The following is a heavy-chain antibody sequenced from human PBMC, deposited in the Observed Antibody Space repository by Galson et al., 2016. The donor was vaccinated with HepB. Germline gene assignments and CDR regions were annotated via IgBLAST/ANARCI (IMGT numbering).Heavy chain of an antibody. J-gene: IGHJ6*02. CDR2: INWNGANI. D-gene: IGHD6-6*01. CDR1: GFTFSSYA. V-gene: IGHV3-9*01. Sequence: SLRLSCAASGFTFSSYAMSWVRQAPGKGLEWVCGINWNGANIGYADSVKGRFTISRDNAKKSLYLQVNTLRAEDTALYYCAKDIVREVGYGMDVWGQGTTVTVSS. CDR3: AKDIVREVGYGMDV.